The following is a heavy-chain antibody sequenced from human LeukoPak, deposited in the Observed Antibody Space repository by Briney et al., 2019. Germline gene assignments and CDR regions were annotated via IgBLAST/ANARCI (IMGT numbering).Heavy chain of an antibody. D-gene: IGHD2-15*01. CDR2: IRYDGSNK. Sequence: GGSLRLSCAGSGFTFSSYGMHWVRQARGKGLGGGAFIRYDGSNKYYADSVKGRFTISRDNPKNTLYLQMNSLRAEDTAVYYCAKAMDVVVVAASMDVWGQGTTVTVSS. J-gene: IGHJ6*02. V-gene: IGHV3-30*02. CDR1: GFTFSSYG. CDR3: AKAMDVVVVAASMDV.